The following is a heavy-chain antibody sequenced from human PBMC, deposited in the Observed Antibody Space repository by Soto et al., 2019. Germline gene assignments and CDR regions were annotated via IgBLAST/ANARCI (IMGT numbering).Heavy chain of an antibody. Sequence: SETLSLTCTVSGGSISSSSYYWGWIRQPPGKGLEWIGSIYYSGSTYYNPSLKSRVTISVDTSKNQFSLKLSSVTAADTAVYYCARHEVIVGATRWWFDPWGQGTLVTVSS. J-gene: IGHJ5*02. V-gene: IGHV4-39*01. D-gene: IGHD1-26*01. CDR2: IYYSGST. CDR1: GGSISSSSYY. CDR3: ARHEVIVGATRWWFDP.